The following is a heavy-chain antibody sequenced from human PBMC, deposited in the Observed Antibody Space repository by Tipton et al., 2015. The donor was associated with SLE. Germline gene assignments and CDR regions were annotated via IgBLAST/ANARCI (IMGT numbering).Heavy chain of an antibody. V-gene: IGHV3-11*01. J-gene: IGHJ6*03. CDR1: GFTFSDSY. CDR2: ISSSGSTI. D-gene: IGHD2-15*01. Sequence: SLRLSCVASGFTFSDSYMCWIRQAPGKGLEWISYISSSGSTIYYADSVKGRFTISRDNAKNSLYLQMNSLRAEDTAVYYCAREGPSWYYYYMDVWGKGTTVTVSS. CDR3: AREGPSWYYYYMDV.